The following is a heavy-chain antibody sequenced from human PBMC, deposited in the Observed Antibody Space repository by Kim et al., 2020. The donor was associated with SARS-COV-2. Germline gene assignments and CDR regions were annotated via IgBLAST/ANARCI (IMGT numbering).Heavy chain of an antibody. D-gene: IGHD6-13*01. CDR2: IYHSGST. J-gene: IGHJ4*02. V-gene: IGHV4-4*02. Sequence: SETLSLTCAVSGGSISSSNWWSWVRQPPGKGLEWIGEIYHSGSTNYNPSLKSRVTISVDKSKNQFSLKLSSVTAADTAVYYCARGLGQMDSSSWSYWGQGTLVTVSS. CDR1: GGSISSSNW. CDR3: ARGLGQMDSSSWSY.